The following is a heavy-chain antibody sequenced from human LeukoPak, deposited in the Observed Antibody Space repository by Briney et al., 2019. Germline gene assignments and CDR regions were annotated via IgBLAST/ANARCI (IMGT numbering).Heavy chain of an antibody. Sequence: GGSLRLSCAASGFTFSSYEMNWVRQAPGKGLEGVSYIDSGRGSSTNYADSEKGRFTISRDNAKNSLYLQTNSLRVEDTDIYYCARDHSGWSLGPWGRGTLVTVSS. J-gene: IGHJ5*02. D-gene: IGHD6-19*01. V-gene: IGHV3-48*03. CDR1: GFTFSSYE. CDR2: IDSGRGSST. CDR3: ARDHSGWSLGP.